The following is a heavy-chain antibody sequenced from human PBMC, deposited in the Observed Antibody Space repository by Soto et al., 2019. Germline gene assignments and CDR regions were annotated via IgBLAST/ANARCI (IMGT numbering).Heavy chain of an antibody. Sequence: QVQLVQSGAEVTKPGASVKVSCKASGYTFTSYHMHWVRQAPGQGLEWMGTLNPGGDTTAHAQKFKGRVTMTRDTSTSTVYMEVTCLRSEDTAVYYCIRVGTIVGSIAPFAYWGQGTLVTVSS. V-gene: IGHV1-46*03. CDR3: IRVGTIVGSIAPFAY. D-gene: IGHD1-26*01. CDR2: LNPGGDTT. J-gene: IGHJ4*02. CDR1: GYTFTSYH.